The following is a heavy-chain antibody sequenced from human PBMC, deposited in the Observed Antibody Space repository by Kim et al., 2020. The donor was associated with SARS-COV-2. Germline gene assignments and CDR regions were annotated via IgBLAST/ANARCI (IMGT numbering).Heavy chain of an antibody. Sequence: GESLKISCKGSGYSFTSYWISWVRQMPGKGLEWMGRIDPSDSYTNYSPSFQGHVTISADKSISTAYLQWSSLKASDTAMYYCARVVGGWRVVGYYLDVWGQGTTVTVSS. CDR3: ARVVGGWRVVGYYLDV. CDR1: GYSFTSYW. CDR2: IDPSDSYT. J-gene: IGHJ6*02. D-gene: IGHD3-22*01. V-gene: IGHV5-10-1*01.